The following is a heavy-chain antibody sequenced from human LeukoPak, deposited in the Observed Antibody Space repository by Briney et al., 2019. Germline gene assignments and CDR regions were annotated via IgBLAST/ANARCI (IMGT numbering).Heavy chain of an antibody. CDR2: IKNDGSEK. J-gene: IGHJ4*02. CDR3: ATDRGWRTSGYYLYYFEY. CDR1: GFFFRNYF. V-gene: IGHV3-7*01. Sequence: GGSLRLSCAASGFFFRNYFMSWVRQAPGKGLEWVASIKNDGSEKYYVDSVRGRYTISRDNTKNSLYLQMSSLRAEDTAVYYCATDRGWRTSGYYLYYFEYWGQGTLVTFSS. D-gene: IGHD3-3*01.